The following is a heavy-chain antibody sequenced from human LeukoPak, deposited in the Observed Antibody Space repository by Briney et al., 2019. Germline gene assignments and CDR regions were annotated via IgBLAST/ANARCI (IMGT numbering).Heavy chain of an antibody. CDR1: GGSISSSSYY. D-gene: IGHD6-6*01. CDR2: IYYSGST. V-gene: IGHV4-39*07. Sequence: SETLSLTCTVSGGSISSSSYYWGWIRQPPGKGLEWIESIYYSGSTYYNPSLKSRVTISVDTSKNQFSLKLSSVTAADTAVYYCARGRAGYSSLFDYWGQGTLVTVSS. CDR3: ARGRAGYSSLFDY. J-gene: IGHJ4*02.